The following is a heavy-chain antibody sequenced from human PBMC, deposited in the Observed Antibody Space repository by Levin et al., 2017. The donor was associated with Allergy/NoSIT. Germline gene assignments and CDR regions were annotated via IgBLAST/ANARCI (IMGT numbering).Heavy chain of an antibody. CDR3: ARDRGEYTSGTYYYYYIDV. V-gene: IGHV4-59*01. Sequence: SCTVSGGSISSYYWTWIRQSPGKGLEWIGYIYFSGSTNYNPSLKSRVTISVDTSKNQFSLKLSSVTAADTAVYYCARDRGEYTSGTYYYYYIDVWGKGTTVTVSS. CDR2: IYFSGST. CDR1: GGSISSYY. D-gene: IGHD5-18*01. J-gene: IGHJ6*03.